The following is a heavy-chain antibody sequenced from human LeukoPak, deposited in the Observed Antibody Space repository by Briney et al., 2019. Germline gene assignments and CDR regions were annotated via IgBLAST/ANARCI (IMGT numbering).Heavy chain of an antibody. CDR1: GGTFSSYA. CDR3: ARSNTMIVVFFDY. D-gene: IGHD3-22*01. J-gene: IGHJ4*02. Sequence: SVKVSCKASGGTFSSYAISWVRQAPGQGLEWMGGIIPIFGTANYAQKFQGRVTITADESTSTAYMELSSLRSEDTAVYYCARSNTMIVVFFDYWGQGTLVTVSS. V-gene: IGHV1-69*13. CDR2: IIPIFGTA.